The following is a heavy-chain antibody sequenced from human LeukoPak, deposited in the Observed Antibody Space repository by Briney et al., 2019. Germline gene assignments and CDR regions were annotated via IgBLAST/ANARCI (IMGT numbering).Heavy chain of an antibody. V-gene: IGHV3-23*01. CDR3: AKVFPSYGGNGVY. CDR1: GFTFSNYA. D-gene: IGHD4-17*01. CDR2: ISGSGGST. Sequence: GGSLRPSCAAFGFTFSNYAMSWVRQAPGKGLEWVSAISGSGGSTYYADSVKGRFTISRDNSKNTLYLQMNSLRAEDTAVYYCAKVFPSYGGNGVYWGQGTLVTVSS. J-gene: IGHJ4*02.